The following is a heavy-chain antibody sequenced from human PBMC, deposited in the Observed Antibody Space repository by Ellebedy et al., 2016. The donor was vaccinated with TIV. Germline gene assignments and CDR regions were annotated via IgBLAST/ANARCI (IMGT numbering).Heavy chain of an antibody. V-gene: IGHV3-64D*06. J-gene: IGHJ4*02. CDR3: VTRVRTAMGFDY. Sequence: GESLKISCSGSGFTFSSYGMHWVRQAPGKGLEDVSGISNNGISTSYADSEKGRFTIPRDNSMNTMYLQMSSLKPEETAVYYCVTRVRTAMGFDYWGQGTLVTVST. D-gene: IGHD5-18*01. CDR1: GFTFSSYG. CDR2: ISNNGIST.